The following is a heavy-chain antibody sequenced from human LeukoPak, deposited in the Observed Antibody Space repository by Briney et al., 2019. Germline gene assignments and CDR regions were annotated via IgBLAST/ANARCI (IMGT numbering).Heavy chain of an antibody. CDR2: IIPIFGTA. D-gene: IGHD7-27*01. J-gene: IGHJ3*02. CDR1: GGTFSSYA. Sequence: GASVKVSCKASGGTFSSYAISWVRQAPGQGLEWMGGIIPIFGTANYAQKFQGRVTITADESTSTAYMELSSLRSEDTAVYYCARFGNWGMLAFDIWGQGTMVTASS. CDR3: ARFGNWGMLAFDI. V-gene: IGHV1-69*13.